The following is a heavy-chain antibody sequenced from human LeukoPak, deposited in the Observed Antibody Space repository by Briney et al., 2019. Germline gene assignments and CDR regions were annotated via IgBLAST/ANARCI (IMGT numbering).Heavy chain of an antibody. CDR3: AREGVACVSSSCYVVAFDI. V-gene: IGHV3-74*01. CDR1: GFSISDYW. Sequence: GGSLRLSCAASGFSISDYWMHWVRQAPGKGPIWVSRIKSDGSHTAYADSVKGRFTISRDNAKNTLSLQMNSLRAEDTAVCYCAREGVACVSSSCYVVAFDIWGLGTMVTVSS. D-gene: IGHD2-2*01. CDR2: IKSDGSHT. J-gene: IGHJ3*02.